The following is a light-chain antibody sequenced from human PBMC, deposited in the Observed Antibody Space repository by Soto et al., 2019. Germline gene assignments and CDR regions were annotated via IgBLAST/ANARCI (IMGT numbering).Light chain of an antibody. V-gene: IGKV3-15*01. J-gene: IGKJ1*01. Sequence: EIVMTQSPATLSVSPGERATLSCRASQSVNSNLAWYQQKPGQAPRLLISGASTRATGIPARFSGSGSETEFTLTISSLQSEYVAVYYCQQYNNWWTFGQGTKVEMK. CDR3: QQYNNWWT. CDR2: GAS. CDR1: QSVNSN.